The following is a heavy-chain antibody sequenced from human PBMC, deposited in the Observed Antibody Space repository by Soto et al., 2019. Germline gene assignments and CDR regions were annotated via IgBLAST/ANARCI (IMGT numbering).Heavy chain of an antibody. V-gene: IGHV4-59*01. CDR1: GDSISTSY. J-gene: IGHJ5*02. Sequence: SETLSLTCTVSGDSISTSYWTYVRQPPGKALEWIAYIYHDGYTKYNPSLQSRVTISIDTSKNQFSLKLSSVTAADTAIYYCARQQSEPGLGWFDPRGRGTLVTVSS. CDR2: IYHDGYT. D-gene: IGHD2-2*01. CDR3: ARQQSEPGLGWFDP.